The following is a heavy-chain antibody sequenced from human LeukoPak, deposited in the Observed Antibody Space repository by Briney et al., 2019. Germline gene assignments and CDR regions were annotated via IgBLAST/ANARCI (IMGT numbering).Heavy chain of an antibody. Sequence: PGRSLRLSCAASGFTFSTYGLHWVRQAQAKGQEWVAVIWYDESNKYYADSVKSRLTITRDNSKNTLYLQMNSLRAEDTAVYYCARDRAKWVAAALGFWGQGTLVTVSS. CDR1: GFTFSTYG. J-gene: IGHJ4*02. CDR3: ARDRAKWVAAALGF. D-gene: IGHD3-16*01. V-gene: IGHV3-33*01. CDR2: IWYDESNK.